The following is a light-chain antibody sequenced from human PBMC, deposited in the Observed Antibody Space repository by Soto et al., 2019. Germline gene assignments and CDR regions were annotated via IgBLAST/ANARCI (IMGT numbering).Light chain of an antibody. V-gene: IGLV2-14*03. CDR1: SSDVGGNH. Sequence: SALTQPASVSGSPGQSITLSCTGTSSDVGGNHVSWYQQHPGKAPRLIIYDVSNRPSGISNRFSGSKSDNTASLTTSGLQADDEADYYCSSHTSTSRYVFGTGTKVTVL. CDR2: DVS. J-gene: IGLJ1*01. CDR3: SSHTSTSRYV.